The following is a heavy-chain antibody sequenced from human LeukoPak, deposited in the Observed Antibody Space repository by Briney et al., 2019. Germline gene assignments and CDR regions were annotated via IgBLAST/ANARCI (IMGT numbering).Heavy chain of an antibody. J-gene: IGHJ4*02. D-gene: IGHD5-12*01. Sequence: SETLSLTCTVSGGAISYYYWNWIRQPPGKGLEWIGYIYYTGNTNYNPSLKSRVTISVDTSKNQFSLKLSSVTAADTAVYYCARVHDGYDYAFDYWGQGTLVTVSS. V-gene: IGHV4-59*08. CDR3: ARVHDGYDYAFDY. CDR2: IYYTGNT. CDR1: GGAISYYY.